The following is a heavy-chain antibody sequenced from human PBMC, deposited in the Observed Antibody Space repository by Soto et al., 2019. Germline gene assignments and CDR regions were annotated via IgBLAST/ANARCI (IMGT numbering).Heavy chain of an antibody. J-gene: IGHJ6*02. Sequence: GGSLRLSCAASGFTFSSYGMHWVRQAPGKGLEWVAVIWYDGSNKYYADSVKGRFTISRDNSKNTLYLQMNSLRAEDTAVYYCARELARFLDSNYYGMDVWGQGTTVTVSS. CDR3: ARELARFLDSNYYGMDV. V-gene: IGHV3-33*01. CDR1: GFTFSSYG. D-gene: IGHD3-3*01. CDR2: IWYDGSNK.